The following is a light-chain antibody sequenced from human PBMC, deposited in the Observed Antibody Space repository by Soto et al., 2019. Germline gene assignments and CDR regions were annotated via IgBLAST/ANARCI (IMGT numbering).Light chain of an antibody. CDR2: EGS. Sequence: QSVLTQPASVSGSPGQSITISCTGTSGDVGSFNLVSWYQQHPGKAPKLIIYEGSKRPSGVSNRFSGSKSGNTASLTISGLQAEDEADYYCCSYAGSNTLDVFGTGTKVTV. CDR1: SGDVGSFNL. CDR3: CSYAGSNTLDV. V-gene: IGLV2-23*03. J-gene: IGLJ1*01.